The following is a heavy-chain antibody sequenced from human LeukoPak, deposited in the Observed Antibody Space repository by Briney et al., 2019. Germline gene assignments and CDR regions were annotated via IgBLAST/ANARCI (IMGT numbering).Heavy chain of an antibody. CDR1: GGSISSYY. D-gene: IGHD5-24*01. Sequence: SETLSLTCTVSGGSISSYYWSSIRQPPGKGLEWIGYIYYSGSTNYNPSLKSRVTISVDTSKNQFSLKLSSVTAADTAVYYCARNRDGYNSFDYWGQGTLVTVSS. CDR2: IYYSGST. V-gene: IGHV4-59*12. CDR3: ARNRDGYNSFDY. J-gene: IGHJ4*02.